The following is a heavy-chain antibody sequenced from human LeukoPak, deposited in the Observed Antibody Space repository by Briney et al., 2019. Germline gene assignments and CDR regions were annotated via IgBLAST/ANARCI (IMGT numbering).Heavy chain of an antibody. CDR3: ARGDSYGSQ. D-gene: IGHD5-18*01. CDR1: GGSISSYY. Sequence: PSETLSLTCTVSGGSISSYYWSWIRQPPGKGLEWIGYIYYSGSTNYNPSLKSRVTISVDTSKNQFSLKLSSVTAADTAVYYCARGDSYGSQWGQGTLVTVSS. V-gene: IGHV4-59*01. CDR2: IYYSGST. J-gene: IGHJ4*02.